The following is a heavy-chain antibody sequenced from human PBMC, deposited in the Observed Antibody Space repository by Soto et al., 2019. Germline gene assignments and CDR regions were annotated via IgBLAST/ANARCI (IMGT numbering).Heavy chain of an antibody. CDR2: ISGSGGST. CDR1: GFTFSSYA. CDR3: AKWDSSGYYHLHHDAFDI. Sequence: PGGSLRLSCAASGFTFSSYAMSWVRQAPGKGLEWVSAISGSGGSTYYADSVKGRFTISRDNSKNTLYLQMNSLRAEDTAVYYCAKWDSSGYYHLHHDAFDIWGQGTMVTVSS. J-gene: IGHJ3*02. V-gene: IGHV3-23*01. D-gene: IGHD3-22*01.